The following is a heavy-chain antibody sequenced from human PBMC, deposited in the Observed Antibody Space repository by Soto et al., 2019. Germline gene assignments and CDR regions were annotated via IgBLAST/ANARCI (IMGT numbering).Heavy chain of an antibody. Sequence: QVQLVESGGGVVQPGRSLRLSCAASGFTFSSYGMHWVRQAPGKGLEWVAVISYDGSNKYYADSVKGRFTISRDNSKNTLYLQMNSRRAEDTAVYYCAKDRGWLAERYYDGMDVWGQGTTVTVSS. D-gene: IGHD6-19*01. CDR1: GFTFSSYG. V-gene: IGHV3-30*18. J-gene: IGHJ6*02. CDR2: ISYDGSNK. CDR3: AKDRGWLAERYYDGMDV.